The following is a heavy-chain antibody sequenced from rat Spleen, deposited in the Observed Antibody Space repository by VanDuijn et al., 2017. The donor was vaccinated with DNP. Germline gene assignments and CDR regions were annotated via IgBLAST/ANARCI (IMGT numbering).Heavy chain of an antibody. CDR2: ISYSGST. D-gene: IGHD1-11*01. J-gene: IGHJ1*01. V-gene: IGHV3-1*01. CDR3: ARGLNYGGYNYYSYFDF. Sequence: EVQLQESGPGLVKPSQSLSLTCSVTGYSITSNYWGWIRKFPGNKMEWMGYISYSGSTGYNPSLKSRISITRDTSKNQFFLQLNSISTEDTATYYCARGLNYGGYNYYSYFDFWGPGTMVTVSS. CDR1: GYSITSNY.